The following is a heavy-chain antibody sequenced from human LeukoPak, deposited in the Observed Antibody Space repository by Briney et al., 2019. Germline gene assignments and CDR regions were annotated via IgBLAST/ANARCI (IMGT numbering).Heavy chain of an antibody. Sequence: SETLSLTCTVSGASIGGSGYYWGWIRQPPGKGLEWIGSIYSSGSTYYNASLQSRVTISIETSKNQISLRLNSVTAADTAMYYCARQTGSGLFILPGGQGTLVTVSS. CDR2: IYSSGST. CDR1: GASIGGSGYY. J-gene: IGHJ4*02. CDR3: ARQTGSGLFILP. V-gene: IGHV4-39*01. D-gene: IGHD3/OR15-3a*01.